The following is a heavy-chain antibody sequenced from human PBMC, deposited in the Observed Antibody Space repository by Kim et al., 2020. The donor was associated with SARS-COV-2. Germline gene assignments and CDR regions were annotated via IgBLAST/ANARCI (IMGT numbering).Heavy chain of an antibody. D-gene: IGHD2-21*02. V-gene: IGHV4-34*01. CDR3: ARSYCGGDCYGLFDY. CDR1: GGSFSGYY. J-gene: IGHJ4*02. Sequence: SETLSLTCAVYGGSFSGYYWSWIRQPPGKGLEWIGEINHSGSTNYNPSLKSRVTISVDTSKNQFSLKLSSVTAADTAVYYCARSYCGGDCYGLFDYWGQGTLVTVSS. CDR2: INHSGST.